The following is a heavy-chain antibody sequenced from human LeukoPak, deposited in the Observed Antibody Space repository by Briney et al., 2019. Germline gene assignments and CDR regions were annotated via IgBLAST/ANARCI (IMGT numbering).Heavy chain of an antibody. CDR3: ARIMTTVTHDAFDI. CDR2: IDWDGDN. V-gene: IGHV2-70*04. D-gene: IGHD4-17*01. J-gene: IGHJ3*02. CDR1: GFSLSTSGMR. Sequence: SGPTLVNPTQTLTLTCTFSGFSLSTSGMRVSWIRQPPGKALEWLARIDWDGDNYYSTSLRTRLTIPKDTSKNQVVLTMTNMDPVDTATYYCARIMTTVTHDAFDIWGQGTMVTVSS.